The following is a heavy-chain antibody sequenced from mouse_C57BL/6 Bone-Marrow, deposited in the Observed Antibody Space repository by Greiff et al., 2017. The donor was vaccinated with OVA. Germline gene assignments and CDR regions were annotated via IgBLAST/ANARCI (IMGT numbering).Heavy chain of an antibody. J-gene: IGHJ3*01. CDR2: ISSGGDYI. CDR1: GFTFSSYA. V-gene: IGHV5-9-1*02. CDR3: TRGVYDYVFAY. D-gene: IGHD2-4*01. Sequence: EVHLVESGAGLVKPGGSLKLSCAASGFTFSSYAMSWVRQTPEKRLEWVAYISSGGDYIYYADTVKGRFTISRDNARNTLYLQMSSLKSEDTAMYYCTRGVYDYVFAYWGQGTLVTVSA.